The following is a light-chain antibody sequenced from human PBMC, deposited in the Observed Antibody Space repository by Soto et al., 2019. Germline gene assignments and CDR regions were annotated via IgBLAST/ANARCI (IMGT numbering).Light chain of an antibody. CDR2: EVN. Sequence: QSALTQPASVSGSPGQSITISCTGTSSDVGSYDLVSWYQHHSGKAPKIIIYEVNKRPSGISDRVSGSKSGNTASLTISGLQAEDEADYFCCSFFRTNGLLFGGGTKLTVL. J-gene: IGLJ2*01. V-gene: IGLV2-23*02. CDR3: CSFFRTNGLL. CDR1: SSDVGSYDL.